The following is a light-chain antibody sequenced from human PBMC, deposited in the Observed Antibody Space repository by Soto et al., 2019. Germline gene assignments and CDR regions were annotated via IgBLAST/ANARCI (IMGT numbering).Light chain of an antibody. CDR2: DTS. CDR3: QQRSNFIT. J-gene: IGKJ5*01. Sequence: ENVLTQSPATLSLSPGERAALSCRASPTGRIFLAWYQQKPGQAPRLLIYDTSNRATGVPARFSGSGSGPDFTLTISSLEPEDFAVYYCQQRSNFITFGQGTRLEIK. CDR1: PTGRIF. V-gene: IGKV3-11*01.